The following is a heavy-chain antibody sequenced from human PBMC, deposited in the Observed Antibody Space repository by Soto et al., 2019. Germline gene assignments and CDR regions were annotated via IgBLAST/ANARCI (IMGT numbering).Heavy chain of an antibody. D-gene: IGHD3-3*01. CDR3: ASLHTSPIFGVVNWFDP. CDR1: GGSISSGGYY. V-gene: IGHV4-31*03. CDR2: IYYSGST. J-gene: IGHJ5*02. Sequence: SETLSLTCTVSGGSISSGGYYWSWIRQHPGKGLEWIGYIYYSGSTYYNPSLKSRVTISVDTSKNQFSLKLSSVTAADTAVYYCASLHTSPIFGVVNWFDPWGRGTLVTVSS.